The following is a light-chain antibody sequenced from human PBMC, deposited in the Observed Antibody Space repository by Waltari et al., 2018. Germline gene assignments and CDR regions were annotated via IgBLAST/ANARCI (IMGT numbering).Light chain of an antibody. Sequence: EIVLTQSPGTLSLSPGERATLSCRASHSVSRYLAWYQQKPGQAPRLLIYDASTRATGIPDRFSGRWSGTDFRLTISRLEPEDFAVYYCQKYGRLPATFGQGTKVEIK. J-gene: IGKJ1*01. CDR3: QKYGRLPAT. CDR2: DAS. CDR1: HSVSRY. V-gene: IGKV3-20*01.